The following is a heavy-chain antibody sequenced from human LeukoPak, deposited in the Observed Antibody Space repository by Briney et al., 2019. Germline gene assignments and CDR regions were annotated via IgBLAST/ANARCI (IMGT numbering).Heavy chain of an antibody. D-gene: IGHD5-18*01. CDR3: ARGKWIQLWLLDY. J-gene: IGHJ4*02. Sequence: GSTNYNPSLKSRVTISVDTSKNQFSLKLSSVTAADTAVYYCARGKWIQLWLLDYWGQGTLVTVSS. CDR2: GST. V-gene: IGHV4-34*01.